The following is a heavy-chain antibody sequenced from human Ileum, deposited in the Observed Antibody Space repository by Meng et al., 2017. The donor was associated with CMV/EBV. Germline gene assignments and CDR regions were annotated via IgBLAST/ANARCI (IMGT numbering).Heavy chain of an antibody. CDR2: IWYDGSNK. D-gene: IGHD5-18*01. CDR3: AKSLREYSYGLDY. Sequence: AASGFPFSSYDMPWVRQAPGKGLEWVAVIWYDGSNKFYADSVKGRFTISRDNSKNTLYLQMNSLRAEDTAVYSCAKSLREYSYGLDYWGQGTLVTVSS. CDR1: GFPFSSYD. J-gene: IGHJ4*02. V-gene: IGHV3-33*06.